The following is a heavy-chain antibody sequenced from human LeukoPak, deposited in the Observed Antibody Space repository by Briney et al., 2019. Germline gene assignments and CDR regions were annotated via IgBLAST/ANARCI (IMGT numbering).Heavy chain of an antibody. CDR2: ISYDGSNK. D-gene: IGHD1-26*01. J-gene: IGHJ6*02. CDR1: GFTFSSYA. V-gene: IGHV3-30-3*01. CDR3: AREWELRAAYYGMDV. Sequence: GGSLRLSCAASGFTFSSYAMHWVRQAPGKGLEWVAVISYDGSNKYYADSVEGRFTISRDNSKNTLYLQMNSLRAEDTAVYYCAREWELRAAYYGMDVWGQGTTVTVSS.